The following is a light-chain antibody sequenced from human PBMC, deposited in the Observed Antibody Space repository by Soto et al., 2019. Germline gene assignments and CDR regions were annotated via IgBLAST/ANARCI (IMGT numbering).Light chain of an antibody. Sequence: DIQMTQSPSSLSASVGDRVTITCRASQGISTWLAWYQQKPGTAPKLLIYDASSLESGVPSRFSGSGSGTEFTLTISSLQPDDYATYYCQQYSSYSRTFGQGTKVDIK. J-gene: IGKJ1*01. CDR1: QGISTW. CDR3: QQYSSYSRT. V-gene: IGKV1-5*01. CDR2: DAS.